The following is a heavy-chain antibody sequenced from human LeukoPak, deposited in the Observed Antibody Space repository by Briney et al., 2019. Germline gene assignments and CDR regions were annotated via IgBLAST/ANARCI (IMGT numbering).Heavy chain of an antibody. D-gene: IGHD4-17*01. Sequence: GGSLRLSCAASRFTFSSYAMSWVRQAPEKGLEWVSTISGSGGSTYYADSVKGRFTISRDNPKNTLYLHMNSLRANDTAVYYCAVTVTTIDHFDYWGQGTLVTVSS. CDR3: AVTVTTIDHFDY. J-gene: IGHJ4*02. V-gene: IGHV3-23*01. CDR1: RFTFSSYA. CDR2: ISGSGGST.